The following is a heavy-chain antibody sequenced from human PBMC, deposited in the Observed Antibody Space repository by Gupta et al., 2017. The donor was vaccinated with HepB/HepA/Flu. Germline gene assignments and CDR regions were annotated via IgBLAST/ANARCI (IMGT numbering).Heavy chain of an antibody. CDR3: ARDFTVYYYYGMDV. CDR1: GFTFSSYG. V-gene: IGHV3-33*01. CDR2: IWYDGSNK. J-gene: IGHJ6*02. D-gene: IGHD4-17*01. Sequence: QVQLVESGGGVVQPGRSLRLSCAASGFTFSSYGMHWVRQAPGKGLEWVAVIWYDGSNKYYADSVKGRFTISRENSKNTLYLQMNSLRAEDTAVYYCARDFTVYYYYGMDVWGQGTTVTVSS.